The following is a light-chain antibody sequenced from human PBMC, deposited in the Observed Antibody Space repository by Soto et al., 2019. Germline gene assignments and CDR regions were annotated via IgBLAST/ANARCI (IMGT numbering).Light chain of an antibody. Sequence: QSALTQPPSVSAAPGQKVTISCSGSSSNIGNNYVSWYRQLPGTAPKLLIYDNDKRPSGIPDRFSGSKSGTSATLGITGLQTGDEADYYCGTWDSSLSALWVFGGGTQLTV. CDR2: DND. V-gene: IGLV1-51*01. CDR1: SSNIGNNY. J-gene: IGLJ3*02. CDR3: GTWDSSLSALWV.